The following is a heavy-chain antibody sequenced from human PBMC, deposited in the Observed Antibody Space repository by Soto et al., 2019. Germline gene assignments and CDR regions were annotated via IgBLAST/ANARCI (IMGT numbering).Heavy chain of an antibody. CDR2: IYYSGTT. D-gene: IGHD6-13*01. CDR3: ARDGGPLRVPYSSSYARDYGRDV. Sequence: SETLSLTCTVSGGSISSGDYYWSWIRQPPGKGLEWIGYIYYSGTTYYNPSLKSRVSISEDSSKNQFSLKLTSVTAADTAVYYCARDGGPLRVPYSSSYARDYGRDVWGKGPMVT. V-gene: IGHV4-30-4*01. CDR1: GGSISSGDYY. J-gene: IGHJ6*04.